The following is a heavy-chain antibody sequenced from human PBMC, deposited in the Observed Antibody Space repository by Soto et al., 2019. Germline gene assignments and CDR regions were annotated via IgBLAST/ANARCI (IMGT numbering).Heavy chain of an antibody. CDR1: GFTFRKFW. J-gene: IGHJ1*01. V-gene: IGHV3-74*01. D-gene: IGHD2-8*01. CDR2: ISSDGTTT. CDR3: AIQDCTNEVSLEAAVTVGGALES. Sequence: EVQLVQSGGGLAQPGKSLRLSCAASGFTFRKFWMHWVRQVPGKGPVWVSYISSDGTTTDYADSVKGRVTISRDNAKDTLYLQMDSLRAEDTAVYYCAIQDCTNEVSLEAAVTVGGALESWGQGTLVTVSS.